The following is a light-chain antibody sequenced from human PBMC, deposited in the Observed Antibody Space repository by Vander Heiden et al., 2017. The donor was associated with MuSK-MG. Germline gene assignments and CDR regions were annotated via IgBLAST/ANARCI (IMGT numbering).Light chain of an antibody. CDR1: SSDIGKYNL. CDR2: DVT. CDR3: CSSESIDSFWI. V-gene: IGLV2-23*02. J-gene: IGLJ3*02. Sequence: QSALTQPASVSGSPGQSITISCTGSSSDIGKYNLVSWFQHHPGKDPKLIIVDVTKRPSGVSNRFSAYKSGNTASRTISGLQAEDEADEYWCSSESIDSFWIFGGGTKLTVL.